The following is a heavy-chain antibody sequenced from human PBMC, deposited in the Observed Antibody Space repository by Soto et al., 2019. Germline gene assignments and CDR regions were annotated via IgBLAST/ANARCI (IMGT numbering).Heavy chain of an antibody. CDR1: GGTFSSYA. CDR3: ARKELGYCSGGSCYRLDY. Sequence: QVQLVQSGAEVKKPGSSVKVSCKASGGTFSSYAISWVRQAPGQGLEWMGGIIPIFGTANYAQKFQGRVTITADESTSTAYMERSSRRSEDTAVYYCARKELGYCSGGSCYRLDYWGQGTLVTVSS. D-gene: IGHD2-15*01. V-gene: IGHV1-69*12. CDR2: IIPIFGTA. J-gene: IGHJ4*02.